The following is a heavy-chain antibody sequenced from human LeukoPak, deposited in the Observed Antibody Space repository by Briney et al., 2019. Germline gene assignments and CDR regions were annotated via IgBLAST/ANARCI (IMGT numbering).Heavy chain of an antibody. V-gene: IGHV3-7*05. J-gene: IGHJ4*02. D-gene: IGHD6-13*01. Sequence: GGSLRLSCAASGFTFSSYWMTWVRQAPGKGLEWVAKIKQDGSEKYYVDSVKGRFTISRDNAKNSLSLQVNSLGAEDTAVYYCARRGTSSSWAHFDYWGQGTLVTVS. CDR2: IKQDGSEK. CDR3: ARRGTSSSWAHFDY. CDR1: GFTFSSYW.